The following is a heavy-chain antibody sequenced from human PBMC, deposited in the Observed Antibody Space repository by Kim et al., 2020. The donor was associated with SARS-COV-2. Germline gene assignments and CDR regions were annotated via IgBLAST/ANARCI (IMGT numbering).Heavy chain of an antibody. CDR1: GFTFSSYA. J-gene: IGHJ4*02. CDR2: ISYDGSNK. CDR3: AKDHIPTVTTAPDY. Sequence: GGSLRLSCAASGFTFSSYAMHWVRQAPGKGLEWVAVISYDGSNKYYADSVKGRFTISRDNAKNKLYLQMNSQGAEETAVYYCAKDHIPTVTTAPDYWGQGTLVTVSS. D-gene: IGHD4-17*01. V-gene: IGHV3-30*04.